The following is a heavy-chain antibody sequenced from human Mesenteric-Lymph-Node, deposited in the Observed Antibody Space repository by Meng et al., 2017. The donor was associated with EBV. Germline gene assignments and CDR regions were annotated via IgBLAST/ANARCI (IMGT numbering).Heavy chain of an antibody. J-gene: IGHJ4*02. CDR1: EYSFTSYW. Sequence: GAEMKKRGEYMKLSCKGSEYSFTSYWIGWVRQMPGKGLEWMGIIYPGDSDTRYSPSFQGQVTISADKSISTAYLQWSSLKASDTAMYYCARQQGNSGGDYWGQGTLVTVSS. D-gene: IGHD4-23*01. V-gene: IGHV5-51*01. CDR2: IYPGDSDT. CDR3: ARQQGNSGGDY.